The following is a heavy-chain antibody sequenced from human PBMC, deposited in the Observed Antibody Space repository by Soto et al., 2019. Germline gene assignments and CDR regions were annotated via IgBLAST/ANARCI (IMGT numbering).Heavy chain of an antibody. Sequence: QVQLVESGGGVVQPGRSLRLSCAASGFTFSSYGMHWVRQAPGKGLEWVAVISYDGSNKYYADSVKGRFTIFRDNSKNTLYLHMHILISHDTAVYNSANLYGSGSYLSYYYYYGRDVWGQGTTVTVSS. CDR2: ISYDGSNK. CDR1: GFTFSSYG. CDR3: ANLYGSGSYLSYYYYYGRDV. D-gene: IGHD3-10*01. V-gene: IGHV3-30*18. J-gene: IGHJ6*02.